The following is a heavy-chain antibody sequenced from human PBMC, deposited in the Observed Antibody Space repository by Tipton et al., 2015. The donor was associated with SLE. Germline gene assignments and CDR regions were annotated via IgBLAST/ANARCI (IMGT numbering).Heavy chain of an antibody. CDR2: ISGSGGST. V-gene: IGHV3-23*04. D-gene: IGHD6-19*01. Sequence: QLVQSGGGLVQPGGSLRLSCAASGFTFSSYEMNWVRQAPGKGLEWVSAISGSGGSTYYADSVKGRFTISRDNSKNTLYLQMNSLRAEDTAVYYCAKDQILGSGWYGRFDYWGQGTLVTVSS. CDR3: AKDQILGSGWYGRFDY. CDR1: GFTFSSYE. J-gene: IGHJ4*02.